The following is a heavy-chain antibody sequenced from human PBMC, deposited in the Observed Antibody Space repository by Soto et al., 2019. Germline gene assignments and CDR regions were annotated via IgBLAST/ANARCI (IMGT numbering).Heavy chain of an antibody. CDR1: GYTFTSYG. CDR3: ARDRIPIAAAANNWFDP. J-gene: IGHJ5*02. V-gene: IGHV1-46*01. D-gene: IGHD6-13*01. Sequence: GASVKVSCKASGYTFTSYGISWVRQAPGQGLEWMGIINPSGGSTSYAQKFQGRVTMTRDTSTSTVYMELSSLRSEDTAVYYCARDRIPIAAAANNWFDPWGQGTLVTVSS. CDR2: INPSGGST.